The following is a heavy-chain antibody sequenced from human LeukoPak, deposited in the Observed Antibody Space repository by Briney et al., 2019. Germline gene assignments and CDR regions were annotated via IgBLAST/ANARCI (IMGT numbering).Heavy chain of an antibody. D-gene: IGHD4-11*01. J-gene: IGHJ6*03. Sequence: ASVKVSCKASGYSFTTYYMHWVRQAPGQGLEWMGIINPSDGTTSYAQNFQGRVTITRDTSTSTVYMELSSLRSEDTAVYYCARAPPKRYSNSLRGGYYYYYMDVWGKGTTVTVSS. CDR3: ARAPPKRYSNSLRGGYYYYYMDV. V-gene: IGHV1-46*01. CDR1: GYSFTTYY. CDR2: INPSDGTT.